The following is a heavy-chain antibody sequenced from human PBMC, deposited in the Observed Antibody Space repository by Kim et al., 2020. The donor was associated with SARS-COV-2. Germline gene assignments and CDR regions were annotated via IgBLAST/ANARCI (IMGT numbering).Heavy chain of an antibody. D-gene: IGHD1-1*01. CDR3: ARYTMTTAGDY. J-gene: IGHJ4*02. V-gene: IGHV3-74*03. Sequence: TTYADSVRGRFTISRDNAKNTLDLQMNSLTVDDTAVYYCARYTMTTAGDYWGQGTLVRVSS. CDR2: T.